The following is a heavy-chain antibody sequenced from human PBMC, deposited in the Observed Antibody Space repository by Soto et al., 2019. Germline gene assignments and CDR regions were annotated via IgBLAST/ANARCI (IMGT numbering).Heavy chain of an antibody. V-gene: IGHV3-23*01. J-gene: IGHJ4*02. CDR1: GFTFSSYA. D-gene: IGHD6-6*01. Sequence: GGSLRLSCAASGFTFSSYAMSWVRQAPGKGLEWVSAISGTGGSTYYADSVKGRFTISRDNSKNTLYLQMNTLRAEDTAVYYCALSIAARPTPGYLDYWGQGTLVTVSS. CDR3: ALSIAARPTPGYLDY. CDR2: ISGTGGST.